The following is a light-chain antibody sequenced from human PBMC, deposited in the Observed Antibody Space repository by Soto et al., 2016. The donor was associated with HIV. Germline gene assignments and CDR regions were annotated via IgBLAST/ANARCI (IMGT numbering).Light chain of an antibody. CDR3: QVWDSSSFWV. CDR2: DNS. CDR1: NIGVKS. V-gene: IGLV3-21*03. J-gene: IGLJ3*02. Sequence: SYELTQPPSVSVAPGKTASITCGGNNIGVKSVHWYQQKPGQAPVLVVYDNSDRPSGIPERFSGSNSGNTATLTISRVEAGDEADYYCQVWDSSSFWVFGGGTKLTVL.